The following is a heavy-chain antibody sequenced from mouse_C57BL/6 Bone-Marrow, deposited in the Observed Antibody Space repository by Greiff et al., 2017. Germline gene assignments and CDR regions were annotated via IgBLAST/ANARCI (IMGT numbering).Heavy chain of an antibody. CDR2: IDPETGGT. CDR3: TRWLRRPYYYAMDY. V-gene: IGHV1-15*01. J-gene: IGHJ4*01. D-gene: IGHD2-2*01. CDR1: GYTFTDYE. Sequence: QVQLQQSGAELVRPGASVTLSCKASGYTFTDYEMHWVKQTPVHGLEWIGAIDPETGGTAYNQKFKGKDILTADKSSSTAYMELRSLTSEDSAVYYCTRWLRRPYYYAMDYWGQGTSVTVSS.